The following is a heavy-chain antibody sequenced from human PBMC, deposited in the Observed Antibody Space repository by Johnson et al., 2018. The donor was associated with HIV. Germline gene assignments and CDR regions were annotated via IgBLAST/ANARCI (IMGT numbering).Heavy chain of an antibody. D-gene: IGHD1-26*01. CDR2: IRYDGSTK. V-gene: IGHV3-30*02. CDR3: ARPWGGSSSDAFDI. J-gene: IGHJ3*02. Sequence: QVQLVESGGGVVQPGGSLRLSCAASGFTFSSYGMHWVRQAPGKGLEWVAFIRYDGSTKYYADSVKGRFTISRDNSKNTLYMQMNSLRAEDTAVYYCARPWGGSSSDAFDIWGQGTMVTVSS. CDR1: GFTFSSYG.